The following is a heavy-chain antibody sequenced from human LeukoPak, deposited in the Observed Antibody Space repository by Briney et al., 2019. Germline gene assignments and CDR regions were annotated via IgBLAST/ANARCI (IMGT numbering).Heavy chain of an antibody. Sequence: SETLSLTCTVSGGSISSSSYYWGWIRQPPGKGLEWIGNIYYSGSTYYNPSLKSRVTISVDTSKNQFSLKLSSVTAADTAVYYCARQYYYDSSGYYGYFQHWGQGTLVTVSS. CDR2: IYYSGST. D-gene: IGHD3-22*01. CDR1: GGSISSSSYY. J-gene: IGHJ1*01. V-gene: IGHV4-39*07. CDR3: ARQYYYDSSGYYGYFQH.